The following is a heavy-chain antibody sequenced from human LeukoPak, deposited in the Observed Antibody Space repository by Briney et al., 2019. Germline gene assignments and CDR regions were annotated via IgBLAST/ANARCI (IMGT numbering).Heavy chain of an antibody. CDR1: GYTLTSYY. V-gene: IGHV1-46*01. D-gene: IGHD2-2*01. CDR3: AAGPTSASYYYYMDV. Sequence: ASVKVSCKASGYTLTSYYMHWVRQAPGRGLEWMGIINPSGGSTSYAQKFQGRVTMTRDTSTSTVYMELSSLRSEDTAVYYCAAGPTSASYYYYMDVWGKGTTVTVSS. CDR2: INPSGGST. J-gene: IGHJ6*03.